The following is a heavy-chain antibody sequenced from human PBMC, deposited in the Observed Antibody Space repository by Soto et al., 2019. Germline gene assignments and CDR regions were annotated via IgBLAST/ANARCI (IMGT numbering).Heavy chain of an antibody. CDR2: ITLIFVTA. CDR3: AMGRRYCIGGSCYPFQYDYYYGMDV. V-gene: IGHV1-69*13. Sequence: GASVKGSCKASGGTFSSYAISWVRQAPGQRLEWMGGITLIFVTANYALNSQCRVTMTADDSTSTAFMDLSSLGSEDTPVCYCAMGRRYCIGGSCYPFQYDYYYGMDVWGQRTTVTVSS. J-gene: IGHJ6*02. CDR1: GGTFSSYA. D-gene: IGHD2-15*01.